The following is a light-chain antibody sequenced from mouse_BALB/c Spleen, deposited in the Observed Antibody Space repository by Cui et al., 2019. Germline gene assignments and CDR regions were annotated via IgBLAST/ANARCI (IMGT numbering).Light chain of an antibody. V-gene: IGKV4-59*01. CDR1: SSVSY. CDR3: QQWSSNPPT. Sequence: QIVLTQSPAIMSASPGEKVTMTCSARSSVSYMHWYQQKSGTSPKRWIYDTSKLASGVPARFSGSGSGTSYSLTISSMEAEDAATYYCQQWSSNPPTFGGGTKLEIK. J-gene: IGKJ2*01. CDR2: DTS.